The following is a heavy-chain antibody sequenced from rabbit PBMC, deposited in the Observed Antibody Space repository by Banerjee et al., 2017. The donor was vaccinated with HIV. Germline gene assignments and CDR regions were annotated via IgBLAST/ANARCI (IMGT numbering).Heavy chain of an antibody. Sequence: QLKESGGGLVQPGGSLKLSCKASGIDFSLYYMSWVRQAPGKGLEWIGYIDPIFGTTYYATWVDGRFTISSHNAQNTLWLQLNSLTAADTATYFCARAYDDYDARLDLWGPGTLVTVS. CDR3: ARAYDDYDARLDL. CDR1: GIDFSLYY. J-gene: IGHJ6*01. V-gene: IGHV1S7*01. D-gene: IGHD2-1*01. CDR2: IDPIFGTT.